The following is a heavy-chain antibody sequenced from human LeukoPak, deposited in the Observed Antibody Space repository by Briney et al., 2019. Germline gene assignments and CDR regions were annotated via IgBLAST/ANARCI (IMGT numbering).Heavy chain of an antibody. Sequence: SETLSLTCTVSGGSIKSYCWSWIRQPAGKGLEWIGRIYSSGRTNYNPSLKSRVTMSVDTSKNQFSLKLSSVTAADTAVYYCARDWRADYGDYFEYWGQGTLVTVSS. CDR3: ARDWRADYGDYFEY. J-gene: IGHJ4*02. D-gene: IGHD4-17*01. V-gene: IGHV4-4*07. CDR2: IYSSGRT. CDR1: GGSIKSYC.